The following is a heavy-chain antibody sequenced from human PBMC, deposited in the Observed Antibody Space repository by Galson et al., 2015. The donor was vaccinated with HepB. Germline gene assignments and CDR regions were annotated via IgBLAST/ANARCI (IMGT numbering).Heavy chain of an antibody. CDR3: AREFQQWLPRGLRYYFDY. Sequence: SLRLSCAASGFTFSSYAMHWVRQAPGKGLEWVAVISYDGSNKYYADSVKGRFTISRDNSKNTLYLQMNSLRAEDTAVYYCAREFQQWLPRGLRYYFDYWGQGTLVTVSS. CDR1: GFTFSSYA. V-gene: IGHV3-30*04. CDR2: ISYDGSNK. J-gene: IGHJ4*02. D-gene: IGHD6-19*01.